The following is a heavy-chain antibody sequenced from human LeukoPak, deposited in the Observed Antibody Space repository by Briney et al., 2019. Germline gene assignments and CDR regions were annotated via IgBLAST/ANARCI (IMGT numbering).Heavy chain of an antibody. CDR1: GFTFSSYS. CDR3: AWSFGVVMDYYYYGMDV. V-gene: IGHV3-7*01. Sequence: GGSLRLSCAASGFTFSSYSMNWVRQAPGKGLEWVANIKQDGSEKYYVDSVKGRFTISRDNAKNSLYLQMNSLRAEDTAVYYCAWSFGVVMDYYYYGMDVWGQGTTVTVSS. CDR2: IKQDGSEK. D-gene: IGHD3-3*01. J-gene: IGHJ6*02.